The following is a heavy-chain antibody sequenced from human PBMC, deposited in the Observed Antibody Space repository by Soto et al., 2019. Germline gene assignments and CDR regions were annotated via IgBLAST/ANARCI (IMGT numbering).Heavy chain of an antibody. CDR3: AIRGQWLVYSY. D-gene: IGHD6-19*01. CDR2: ISSSSSYI. Sequence: EVQLVESGGGLVKPGGSLRLSCAASGFTFSSYSMNWVRQAPGKGLEWVSSISSSSSYIYYADSVKGRFTISRDNAKNSLYLQINSLRAEDTAVYYCAIRGQWLVYSYWGQGTLVTVSS. CDR1: GFTFSSYS. J-gene: IGHJ4*02. V-gene: IGHV3-21*01.